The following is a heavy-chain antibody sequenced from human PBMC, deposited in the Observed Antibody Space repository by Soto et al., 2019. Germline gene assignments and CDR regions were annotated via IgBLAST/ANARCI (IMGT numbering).Heavy chain of an antibody. CDR1: GYTFTSYA. D-gene: IGHD6-25*01. CDR3: ARDGAAAYS. Sequence: QVQLVQSGAEEKKPGASVKVSCKASGYTFTSYAMHWVRQAPGQRLEWMGWINAGNGNTKHSQKPRGRVTITPDTSGSTAYMGLSSLRSEDTAVYYCARDGAAAYSGGQGPLVTVSS. J-gene: IGHJ5*01. CDR2: INAGNGNT. V-gene: IGHV1-3*05.